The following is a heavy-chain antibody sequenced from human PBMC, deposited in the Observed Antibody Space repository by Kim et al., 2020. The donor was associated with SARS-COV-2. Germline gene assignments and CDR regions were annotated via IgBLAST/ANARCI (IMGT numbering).Heavy chain of an antibody. D-gene: IGHD2-2*01. V-gene: IGHV4-31*03. CDR1: GGSMSSTVYY. Sequence: SETLSLTCTVSGGSMSSTVYYWNWIRQHPGKDLEWIGFIYYSGSTYYNPSLKSRVTISVDTSKNQFALKLNSVTAADTAVYYCARGGYGGNTRGTLGYWGPGTLVTVSS. CDR3: ARGGYGGNTRGTLGY. J-gene: IGHJ4*02. CDR2: IYYSGST.